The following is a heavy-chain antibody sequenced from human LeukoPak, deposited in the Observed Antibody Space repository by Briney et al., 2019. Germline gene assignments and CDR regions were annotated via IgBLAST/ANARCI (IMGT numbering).Heavy chain of an antibody. CDR3: TYGSGREGYMDV. J-gene: IGHJ6*03. V-gene: IGHV3-74*01. CDR2: ISSDGSNT. D-gene: IGHD3-10*01. CDR1: GFPFSSYW. Sequence: PGGSLRLSCAASGFPFSSYWMHWARQAPGKGLVWVSFISSDGSNTNYADYVKGRFTTSRDNAKNMLYLQMNSLRAEDTAVYYCTYGSGREGYMDVWGKGTTVTVSS.